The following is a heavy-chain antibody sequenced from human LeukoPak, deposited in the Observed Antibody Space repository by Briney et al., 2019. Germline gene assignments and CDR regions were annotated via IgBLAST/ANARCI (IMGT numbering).Heavy chain of an antibody. J-gene: IGHJ4*02. CDR3: ARAVSGSSYFDY. V-gene: IGHV3-74*01. Sequence: PGGSLRLSCAAAGFTFSSYWMHWVRQAPGKGLVWGSRINNVGSSTTYADSVKGRFTISRDNAKNTLYLQMNSLSAQDTAVYYCARAVSGSSYFDYWGQGTQVTVSS. CDR2: INNVGSST. CDR1: GFTFSSYW. D-gene: IGHD1-26*01.